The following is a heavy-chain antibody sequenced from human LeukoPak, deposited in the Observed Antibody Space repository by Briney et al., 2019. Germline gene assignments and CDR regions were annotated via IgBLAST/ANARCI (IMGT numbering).Heavy chain of an antibody. CDR2: INHSGST. J-gene: IGHJ3*02. Sequence: SETLSLTCAVYGGSFSGYYWSWIRQPPGKGLEWIGEINHSGSTNYNPSLKSRVTISVDTSKNQFSLKLSSVTAADTAVYYCARELILAYCGGDCYPDAFDIWGQGTMVTVSS. CDR3: ARELILAYCGGDCYPDAFDI. V-gene: IGHV4-34*01. CDR1: GGSFSGYY. D-gene: IGHD2-21*02.